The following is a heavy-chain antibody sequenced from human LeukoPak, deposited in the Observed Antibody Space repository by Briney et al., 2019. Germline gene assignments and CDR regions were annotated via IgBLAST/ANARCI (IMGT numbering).Heavy chain of an antibody. V-gene: IGHV1-2*04. CDR1: GYTFTGYY. CDR3: GRSAVAGTLFDP. J-gene: IGHJ5*02. CDR2: INPNSGGT. D-gene: IGHD6-19*01. Sequence: ASVKVSCKVSGYTFTGYYIHWVRQAPGQGLEWMGWINPNSGGTNYAQKFQGWVTMTRDTSINTVYMELSRLRSDDTAVYYCGRSAVAGTLFDPWGRGTLVTVTS.